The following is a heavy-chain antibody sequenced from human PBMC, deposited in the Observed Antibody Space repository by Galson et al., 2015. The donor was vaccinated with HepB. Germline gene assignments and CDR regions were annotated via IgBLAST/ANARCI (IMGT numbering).Heavy chain of an antibody. Sequence: LRLPCAASGFTSSSYSMNWGRQAPGEGLEGGSYISSSSSTIYYADSVKGRFTISRDNAKNSLYLQMNSLRAEDTAVYYCARDGIAAAGTGNWFDPWGQGTLVTVSS. D-gene: IGHD6-13*01. CDR2: ISSSSSTI. CDR1: GFTSSSYS. J-gene: IGHJ5*02. V-gene: IGHV3-48*01. CDR3: ARDGIAAAGTGNWFDP.